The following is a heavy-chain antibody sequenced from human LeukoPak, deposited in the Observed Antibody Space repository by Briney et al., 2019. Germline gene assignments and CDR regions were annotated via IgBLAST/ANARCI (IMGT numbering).Heavy chain of an antibody. J-gene: IGHJ4*02. CDR2: ISGSGGST. D-gene: IGHD2-2*01. Sequence: GSLRLSCAASGFTFSSYAMSWVRQAPGKGLEWVSAISGSGGSTYYADSVKGRFTISRDNSKNTLYLQMNSLRAEDTAVYYCAKDMVALGYCSSTSCPGGYFDYWGQGTLVTVSS. CDR1: GFTFSSYA. V-gene: IGHV3-23*01. CDR3: AKDMVALGYCSSTSCPGGYFDY.